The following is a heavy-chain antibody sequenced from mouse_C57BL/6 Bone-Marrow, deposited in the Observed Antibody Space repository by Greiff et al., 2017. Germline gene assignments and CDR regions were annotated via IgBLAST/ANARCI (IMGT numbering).Heavy chain of an antibody. D-gene: IGHD1-1*01. Sequence: DVKLVESGGGLVQPGGSLSLSCAASGFTFTDYYMSWVRQPPGKALEWLGFIRNKANGYTTEYSASVKGRFTISRDNSQSILYLQMNALRAEDSATYYCASTTVVATRGWYFDVWGTGTTVTVSS. J-gene: IGHJ1*03. CDR1: GFTFTDYY. CDR2: IRNKANGYTT. CDR3: ASTTVVATRGWYFDV. V-gene: IGHV7-3*01.